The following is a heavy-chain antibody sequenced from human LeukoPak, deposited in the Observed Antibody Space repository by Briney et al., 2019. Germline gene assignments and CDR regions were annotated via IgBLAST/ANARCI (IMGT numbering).Heavy chain of an antibody. CDR3: AKSRSVGGTTAMDV. CDR2: ITGDGSST. V-gene: IGHV3-43*02. D-gene: IGHD1-26*01. Sequence: GGSLRLSCAASGFTFDDYAMYWVRQAPGKGLEWVYLITGDGSSTYYADSVKGRFTISRDNSKNSLFLQMNSLRSEDTAVYYCAKSRSVGGTTAMDVWGQGTTVTVSS. J-gene: IGHJ6*02. CDR1: GFTFDDYA.